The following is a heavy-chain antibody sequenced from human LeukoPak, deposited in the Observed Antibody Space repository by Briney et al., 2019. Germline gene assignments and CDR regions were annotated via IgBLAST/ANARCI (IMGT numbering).Heavy chain of an antibody. CDR1: GGTFSSYA. J-gene: IGHJ6*02. CDR3: SRTIVVVPAAISGGYYYYGMDV. V-gene: IGHV1-69*04. Sequence: GASVKVSCKASGGTFSSYAISWVRQAPGQGLEWMGRIIPILGIANYAQKFQGRVTITADKSTSTAYMELSSLRSEDTAVYYCSRTIVVVPAAISGGYYYYGMDVWGQGTTVTVSS. CDR2: IIPILGIA. D-gene: IGHD2-2*01.